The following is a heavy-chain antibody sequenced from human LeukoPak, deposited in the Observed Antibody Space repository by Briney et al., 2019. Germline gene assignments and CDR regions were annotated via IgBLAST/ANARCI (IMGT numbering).Heavy chain of an antibody. D-gene: IGHD5-18*01. J-gene: IGHJ4*02. CDR2: ISGSGGST. V-gene: IGHV3-23*01. CDR3: ANPRTHTATDY. Sequence: GGSLRLSCAASGFTFSSYAMSWVRQAPGKGLEWVSAISGSGGSTYYADSVKGRFPISRDNSKNTLYLQMNSLRAEDTAVSYCANPRTHTATDYWGQGTLVTVSS. CDR1: GFTFSSYA.